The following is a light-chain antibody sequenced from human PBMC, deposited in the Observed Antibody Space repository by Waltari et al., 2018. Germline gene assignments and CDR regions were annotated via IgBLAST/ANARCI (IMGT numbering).Light chain of an antibody. CDR2: YDS. Sequence: SYVLTQPPSVSVAPGQTARITCGGNNVGSKNLHWYQQKPGQAPILVSYYDSDRPSGIPGRCSGSKSVNTATLTIRRVEVGDEADYYCQVWDSGSAVFGGGTKLTVL. V-gene: IGLV3-21*04. CDR3: QVWDSGSAV. CDR1: NVGSKN. J-gene: IGLJ3*02.